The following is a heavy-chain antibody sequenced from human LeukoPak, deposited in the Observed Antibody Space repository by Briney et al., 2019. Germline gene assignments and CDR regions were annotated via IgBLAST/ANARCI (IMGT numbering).Heavy chain of an antibody. CDR1: GGSISSYY. Sequence: SETLSLTCTVSGGSISSYYWNWIRQPPGKGLEWIGNIYYSGSTNYNPSLKSRVTISVDMSKNQFSLRLSSVTAADTAVYYCAGNRGVGALTWGQGTLVTVSS. CDR3: AGNRGVGALT. D-gene: IGHD3-10*01. J-gene: IGHJ5*02. CDR2: IYYSGST. V-gene: IGHV4-59*08.